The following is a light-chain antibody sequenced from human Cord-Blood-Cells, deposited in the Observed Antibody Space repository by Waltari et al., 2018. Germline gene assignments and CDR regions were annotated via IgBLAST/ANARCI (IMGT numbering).Light chain of an antibody. CDR2: GAS. CDR1: QSVSSN. V-gene: IGKV3-15*01. J-gene: IGKJ2*03. CDR3: QQYNNWYR. Sequence: EIVMTQSPATLSVSPGERATLSCRASQSVSSNLAWYQQKPGQAPRLLIYGASTRATGIPARFSGSGSGTEFTLTISSLQYEDFAVYYCQQYNNWYRFGQGTKLEIK.